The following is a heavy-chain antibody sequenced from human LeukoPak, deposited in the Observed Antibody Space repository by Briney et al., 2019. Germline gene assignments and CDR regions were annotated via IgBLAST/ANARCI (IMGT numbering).Heavy chain of an antibody. CDR2: IYTNGRT. CDR3: ARRHDYDGHFDY. D-gene: IGHD4-23*01. J-gene: IGHJ4*02. Sequence: WETLSLTCTVSGDPITSYYWSWIRQSPGKGLEWIGYIYTNGRTNYNPSLKSRVTMSVDTSKNQLSLKLNSVTAADTAIYYCARRHDYDGHFDYWGQGALVTVSS. CDR1: GDPITSYY. V-gene: IGHV4-4*09.